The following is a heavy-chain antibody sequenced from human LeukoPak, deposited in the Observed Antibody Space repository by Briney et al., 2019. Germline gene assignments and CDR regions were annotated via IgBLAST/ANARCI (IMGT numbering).Heavy chain of an antibody. CDR2: ISAYNGNT. D-gene: IGHD3-10*01. J-gene: IGHJ4*02. Sequence: GASVKVSCKASGYTFTSYGISWVRQAPGQGLEWMGWISAYNGNTNYAQKLQGRVTMTTDTSTSTAYVELRSLRSDDTAVYYCARDIGTMVRGVFDYWGQGTLVTVSS. CDR3: ARDIGTMVRGVFDY. CDR1: GYTFTSYG. V-gene: IGHV1-18*01.